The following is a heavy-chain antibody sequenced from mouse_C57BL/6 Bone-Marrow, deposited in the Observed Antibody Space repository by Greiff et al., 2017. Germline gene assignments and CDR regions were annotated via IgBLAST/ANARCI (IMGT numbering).Heavy chain of an antibody. J-gene: IGHJ3*01. V-gene: IGHV1-64*01. CDR3: AKRARWLRGFAY. Sequence: QVQLQQPGAELVKPGASVKLSCKASGYTFTSYWMHWVKQRPGQGLEWIGMIHPNSGSTNYNEKFKSKATLTVDKSSSTAYMQLSSLTSEDSAVYYCAKRARWLRGFAYWGQGTRATVSA. CDR1: GYTFTSYW. D-gene: IGHD2-2*01. CDR2: IHPNSGST.